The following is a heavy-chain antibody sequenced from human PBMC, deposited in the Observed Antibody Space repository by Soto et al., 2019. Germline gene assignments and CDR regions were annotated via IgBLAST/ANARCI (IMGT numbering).Heavy chain of an antibody. V-gene: IGHV5-51*01. CDR3: ARATIAGIRGYCDY. J-gene: IGHJ4*02. Sequence: PGESLKISCQGSGYSFSTSWIGWVRQMPGKGLEWMGIIYSGDSDTRYSPSFQGQVTISADKSISTAFLQWSSLKASDTATYYCARATIAGIRGYCDYCGQGTMGTVSS. CDR1: GYSFSTSW. CDR2: IYSGDSDT. D-gene: IGHD2-21*01.